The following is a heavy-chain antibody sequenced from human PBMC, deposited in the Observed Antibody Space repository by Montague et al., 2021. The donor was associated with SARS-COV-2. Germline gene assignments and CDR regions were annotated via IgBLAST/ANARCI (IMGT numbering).Heavy chain of an antibody. V-gene: IGHV3-9*01. CDR2: ISFNSGSI. Sequence: SLRLSCAASGFPFGDYAMHWVRQAPGKGLEWVSRISFNSGSIDYADSVKGRFTISRDNAKSSLYLQMNGLTTEDTALDYCAKDVGYGWNYRAVCFDHWGRGTRVTVSS. CDR1: GFPFGDYA. J-gene: IGHJ4*02. D-gene: IGHD1-7*01. CDR3: AKDVGYGWNYRAVCFDH.